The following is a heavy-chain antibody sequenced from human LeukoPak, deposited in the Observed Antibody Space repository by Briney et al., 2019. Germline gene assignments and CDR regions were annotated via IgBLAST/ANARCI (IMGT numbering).Heavy chain of an antibody. D-gene: IGHD3-3*01. CDR1: GGSISNSSDY. CDR3: ASSGFYTAKLDY. Sequence: SETLSLTCTVSGGSISNSSDYWGWIRQPPGKGLEWIGSIYYSGSTYYNPSLKSRVTISVDRSKNQFSLKLSSVTAADTAVYYCASSGFYTAKLDYWGQGTLVTVSS. J-gene: IGHJ4*02. CDR2: IYYSGST. V-gene: IGHV4-39*07.